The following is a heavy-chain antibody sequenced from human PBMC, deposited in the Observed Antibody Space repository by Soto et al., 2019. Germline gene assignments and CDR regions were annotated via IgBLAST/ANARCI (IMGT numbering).Heavy chain of an antibody. D-gene: IGHD1-7*01. CDR3: ARGPITGTTPFI. CDR1: GGSISSGGYY. CDR2: IYYSGST. V-gene: IGHV4-31*03. Sequence: PSETLSLTCTVSGGSISSGGYYWSWIRQHPGKGLEWIGYIYYSGSTYYNPSLKSRVTISVDTSKNQFSLKLSSVTAADTAVYYCARGPITGTTPFIWGQGTMVTVSS. J-gene: IGHJ3*02.